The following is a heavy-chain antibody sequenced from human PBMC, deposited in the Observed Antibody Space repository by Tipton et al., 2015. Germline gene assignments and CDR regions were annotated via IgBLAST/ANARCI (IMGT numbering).Heavy chain of an antibody. V-gene: IGHV4-38-2*01. CDR2: ISHSGST. J-gene: IGHJ4*02. Sequence: TLSLTCAVSAYSISTDYYWVWIRQPPGKGLEWIGTISHSGSTYYTPSLKSRVTISAETSKNQFSLRLSSVTAADTAVYYCACHDYDLLTRDYQTVDYWGQGTVVTVSS. CDR3: ACHDYDLLTRDYQTVDY. CDR1: AYSISTDYY. D-gene: IGHD3-9*01.